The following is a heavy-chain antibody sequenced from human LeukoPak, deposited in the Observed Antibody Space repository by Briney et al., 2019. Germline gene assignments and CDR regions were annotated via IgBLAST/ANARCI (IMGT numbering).Heavy chain of an antibody. J-gene: IGHJ5*02. CDR3: ARDQRGYGDSSGASKWIDP. Sequence: ASAKVSCKASDTFTSYGINWVRQAPGQGLEWMGWISPYNGNTKYAEKIQRRVTITTDTSTSTAYMELRSLSSDDTAVYYCARDQRGYGDSSGASKWIDPWGQGTLVTVSS. CDR1: DTFTSYG. V-gene: IGHV1-18*01. CDR2: ISPYNGNT. D-gene: IGHD4-17*01.